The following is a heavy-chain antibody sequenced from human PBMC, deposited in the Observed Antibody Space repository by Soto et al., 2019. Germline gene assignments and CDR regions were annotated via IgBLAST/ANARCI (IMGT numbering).Heavy chain of an antibody. CDR1: GFTFRSYG. CDR3: ARDGYCTSATCSAGEDY. J-gene: IGHJ4*02. V-gene: IGHV3-33*01. Sequence: QVQLVESGGGVVQPGGSLRLSCAASGFTFRSYGMHWVRQAPGKGLEWVAVIWYDGSIQYYADSVKGRSTISRDNTKNTLYLQMNSLRAEDTAMYYCARDGYCTSATCSAGEDYWGQGTPVTVSS. D-gene: IGHD2-2*03. CDR2: IWYDGSIQ.